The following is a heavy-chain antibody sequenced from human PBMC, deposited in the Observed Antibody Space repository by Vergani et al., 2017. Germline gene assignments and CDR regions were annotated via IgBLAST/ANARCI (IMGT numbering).Heavy chain of an antibody. CDR2: INSDGSST. J-gene: IGHJ4*02. V-gene: IGHV3-74*01. Sequence: EVQLVESGGGLVQPGGSLRLSCAASGFTFSSYWMHWVRQAPGKGLVWVSRINSDGSSTSYADSVKGRFTISRDNSKNTLYLQMNSLRAEDTAVYYCARDGGKWELLCYFDYWGQGTLVTVSS. D-gene: IGHD1-26*01. CDR1: GFTFSSYW. CDR3: ARDGGKWELLCYFDY.